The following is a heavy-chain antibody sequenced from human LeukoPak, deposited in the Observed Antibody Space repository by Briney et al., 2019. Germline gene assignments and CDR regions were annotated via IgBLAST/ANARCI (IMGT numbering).Heavy chain of an antibody. J-gene: IGHJ4*02. CDR3: ARELYDSSGYIDY. V-gene: IGHV4-59*01. D-gene: IGHD3-22*01. CDR2: IYYSGST. CDR1: GGSISSYY. Sequence: SETLSPTCTVSGGSISSYYWSWIRQPPGKGLEWIGYIYYSGSTNYNPSLKSRVTISVDTSKNQFSLKLSSVTAADTAVYYCARELYDSSGYIDYWGQGTLVTVSS.